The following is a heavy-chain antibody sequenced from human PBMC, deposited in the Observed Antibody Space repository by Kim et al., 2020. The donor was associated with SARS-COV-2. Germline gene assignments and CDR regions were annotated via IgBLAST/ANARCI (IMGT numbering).Heavy chain of an antibody. D-gene: IGHD6-6*01. J-gene: IGHJ4*02. V-gene: IGHV3-11*01. CDR3: ARGSRSSTSVDY. CDR2: ISSSGSTI. Sequence: GGSLRLSCAASGFSFIDYSVSWIRQAPGKGLEWLSYISSSGSTIYYADSVKGRFTISKDKAKNSLFLQMSGLRVEDTAIYYCARGSRSSTSVDYGHQATL. CDR1: GFSFIDYS.